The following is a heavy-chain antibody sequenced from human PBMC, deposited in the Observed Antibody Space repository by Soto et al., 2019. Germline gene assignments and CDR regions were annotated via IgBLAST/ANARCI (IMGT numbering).Heavy chain of an antibody. J-gene: IGHJ4*02. CDR3: ARLFEMGSSWYIKNYDY. D-gene: IGHD6-13*01. CDR2: IYPGDSDT. Sequence: PGESLKISCRGSGYSFTTYWIAWVRQMPGKGLEWLGIIYPGDSDTRYSPSFQGKVTISADKSSSTAHLQWSSLKASDTAMYYCARLFEMGSSWYIKNYDYWGQGTLVTVSS. V-gene: IGHV5-51*01. CDR1: GYSFTTYW.